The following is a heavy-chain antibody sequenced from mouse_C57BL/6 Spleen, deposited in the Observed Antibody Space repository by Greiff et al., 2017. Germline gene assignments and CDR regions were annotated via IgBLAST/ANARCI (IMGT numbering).Heavy chain of an antibody. Sequence: VQLQQSGPELVKPGASVTISCKASGYAFSSSWMNWVKQRPGKGLEWIGRIYPGDGDTNYNGKFKGKATLTADKSSSTAYMQLSSLTSEDSAVYFCAREGLLRFAYWGQGTLVTVSA. CDR2: IYPGDGDT. CDR3: AREGLLRFAY. V-gene: IGHV1-82*01. J-gene: IGHJ3*01. CDR1: GYAFSSSW. D-gene: IGHD2-3*01.